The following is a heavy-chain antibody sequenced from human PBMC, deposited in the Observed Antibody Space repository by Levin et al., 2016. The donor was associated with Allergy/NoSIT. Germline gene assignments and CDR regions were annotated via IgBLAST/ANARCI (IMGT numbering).Heavy chain of an antibody. CDR1: GFSFSNYD. Sequence: GESLKISCAASGFSFSNYDINWVRQAPGKGLEWVAIISYDGSKNYQADSVKGRFTISRDNSKNMVYLQMNTLRAQDTALYYCAKDSGFGEPPLSFDPSGQGTLVTVSS. CDR3: AKDSGFGEPPLSFDP. CDR2: ISYDGSKN. J-gene: IGHJ5*02. D-gene: IGHD3-10*01. V-gene: IGHV3-30*18.